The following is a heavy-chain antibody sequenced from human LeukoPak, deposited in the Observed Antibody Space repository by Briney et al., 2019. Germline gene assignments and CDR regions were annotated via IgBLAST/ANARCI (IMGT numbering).Heavy chain of an antibody. V-gene: IGHV3-20*04. CDR2: RNGGST. CDR1: GFTFDDYG. J-gene: IGHJ4*02. D-gene: IGHD6-13*01. Sequence: GGSLRLSCAASGFTFDDYGMSWVRQAPGKGLEWVSGRNGGSTGYADSVKGRFTISRDNAKNSLYLQMNSLRAEDTALYYCARDLYSSSWYSVSPGGYWGQGTLVTVSS. CDR3: ARDLYSSSWYSVSPGGY.